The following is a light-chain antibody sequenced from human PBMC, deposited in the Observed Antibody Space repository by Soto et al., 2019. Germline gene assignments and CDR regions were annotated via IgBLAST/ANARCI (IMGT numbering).Light chain of an antibody. CDR1: QSVSSN. CDR2: GAS. V-gene: IGKV3-15*01. J-gene: IGKJ5*01. CDR3: QQYNNWPDT. Sequence: EIVMTQSPATLSMSLGERSTLSFRASQSVSSNLAWYQQKPGQAPRLLIYGASTRATGIPARFSGSGSGTEFTLTISSLQSEDFAVYYCQQYNNWPDTFGQGTRLEI.